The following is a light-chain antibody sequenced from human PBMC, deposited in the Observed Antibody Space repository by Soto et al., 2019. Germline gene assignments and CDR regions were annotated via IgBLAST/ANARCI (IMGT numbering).Light chain of an antibody. Sequence: EIVLTQSAGTLSLSPGERATLSCRASQSVSSNYLAWYQQKPGQAPRLLIHGASSRPTGAPDRFSGSGSGTDFTLTISRLEPEDFALYYCQQYGSSPPLTFGGGTKVEIK. V-gene: IGKV3-20*01. J-gene: IGKJ4*01. CDR3: QQYGSSPPLT. CDR1: QSVSSNY. CDR2: GAS.